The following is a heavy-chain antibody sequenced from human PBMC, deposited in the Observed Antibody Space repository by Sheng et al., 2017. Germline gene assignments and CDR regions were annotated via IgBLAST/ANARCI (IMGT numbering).Heavy chain of an antibody. D-gene: IGHD2-2*01. J-gene: IGHJ6*02. Sequence: EVQLVESGGGLVQPGRSLRLSCVASGFTFDDYAMHWVRQAPGKGLEWVSGISWNSGSIGYADSVKGRFTISRDNAKNSLYLQMNSLRAEDTALYYCARGWHCKVGSSTSCRRPYYYYGMDVWDQGP. CDR2: ISWNSGSI. CDR1: GFTFDDYA. CDR3: ARGWHCKVGSSTSCRRPYYYYGMDV. V-gene: IGHV3-9*01.